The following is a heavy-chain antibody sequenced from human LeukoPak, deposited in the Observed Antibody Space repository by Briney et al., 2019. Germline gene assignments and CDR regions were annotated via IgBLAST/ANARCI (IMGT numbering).Heavy chain of an antibody. V-gene: IGHV1-69*05. J-gene: IGHJ6*03. Sequence: GASVKVSCKASGGTFSSYDISWVRQAPGQGLEWMGGIIPIFGTANYAQKFQGRVTITTDESTSTAYMELSSLRSEDTAVYYCARPSIAARPGNYYYYYMDVWGKGTTVTVSS. CDR2: IIPIFGTA. D-gene: IGHD6-6*01. CDR3: ARPSIAARPGNYYYYYMDV. CDR1: GGTFSSYD.